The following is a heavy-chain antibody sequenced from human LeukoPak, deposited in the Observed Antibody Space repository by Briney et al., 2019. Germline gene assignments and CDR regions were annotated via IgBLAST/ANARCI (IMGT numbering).Heavy chain of an antibody. J-gene: IGHJ4*02. V-gene: IGHV1-18*01. CDR2: ISAYNGNT. CDR1: GYTFTSYG. CDR3: ARAVTMIVVVPGY. Sequence: GASVKVSCKASGYTFTSYGISWVRQAPGQGLEWMGWISAYNGNTNYAQKLQGRVTMTRDTSTSTVYMELSSLRSEDTAVYYCARAVTMIVVVPGYWGQGTLVTVSS. D-gene: IGHD3-22*01.